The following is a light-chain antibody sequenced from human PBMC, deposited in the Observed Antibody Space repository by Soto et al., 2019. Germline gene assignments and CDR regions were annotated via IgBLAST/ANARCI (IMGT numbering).Light chain of an antibody. CDR2: WAS. V-gene: IGKV4-1*01. Sequence: DIVMTQSPDSLAVSLGERATINCKSSQSVLHSSNNKNYLAWYQQKPGQPPKLLIYWASTRESGVPDRLSGSGSGTDFTLTISSLQAEDVAAYYCQQYYSTPRTFGQGTEVEIK. CDR3: QQYYSTPRT. CDR1: QSVLHSSNNKNY. J-gene: IGKJ1*01.